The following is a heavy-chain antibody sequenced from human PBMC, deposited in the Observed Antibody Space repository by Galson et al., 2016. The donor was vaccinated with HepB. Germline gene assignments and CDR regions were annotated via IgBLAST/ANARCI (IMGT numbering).Heavy chain of an antibody. CDR3: ARYYTFVSNYFDP. J-gene: IGHJ5*02. Sequence: QVQLQESGPGLVKPSETLSLTCTVSAGSVSSSCYYWSWIRQPPGKGLEWIGYIHSSGSTHYNSTPKSRVIMSVDTSKNQFSLKLSSVTAADTAVYYCARYYTFVSNYFDPWGQGTLVIVSS. D-gene: IGHD3-3*01. CDR2: IHSSGST. V-gene: IGHV4-61*01. CDR1: AGSVSSSCYY.